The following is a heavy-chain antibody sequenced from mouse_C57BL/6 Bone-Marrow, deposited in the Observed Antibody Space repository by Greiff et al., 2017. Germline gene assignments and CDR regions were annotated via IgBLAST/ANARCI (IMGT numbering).Heavy chain of an antibody. CDR1: GFTFSDYG. J-gene: IGHJ1*03. Sequence: EVNLVESGGGLVKPGGSLKLSCAASGFTFSDYGMHWVRQAPEKGLEWVAYISSGSSTIYYAATVQGRFTITRDNAKNTLFLQMTSLRSEDTAMYYCARSGYFDVWGTGTTVTVSS. CDR2: ISSGSSTI. CDR3: ARSGYFDV. V-gene: IGHV5-17*01.